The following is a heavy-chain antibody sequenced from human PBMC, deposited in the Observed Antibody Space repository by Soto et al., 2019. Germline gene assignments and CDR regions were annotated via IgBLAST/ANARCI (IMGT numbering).Heavy chain of an antibody. CDR1: GYTFTSYY. Sequence: ASVKVSCKASGYTFTSYYMHWVRQAPGQGLEWMGIINPSGGSTSYAQKFQGRVTMTRDTSTSTVYMELSSLRSEDTAVYYCAREGAYCGGDCYRLYNWLDPWGQGTLVTVSS. D-gene: IGHD2-21*02. V-gene: IGHV1-46*01. J-gene: IGHJ5*02. CDR3: AREGAYCGGDCYRLYNWLDP. CDR2: INPSGGST.